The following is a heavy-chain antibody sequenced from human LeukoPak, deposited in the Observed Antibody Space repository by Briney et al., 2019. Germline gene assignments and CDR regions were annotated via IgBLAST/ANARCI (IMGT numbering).Heavy chain of an antibody. CDR2: IYSGGST. CDR3: ARGGALGDTAMAYFDY. V-gene: IGHV3-53*01. D-gene: IGHD5-18*01. Sequence: GGSLRLSCAASGFTVRSNYMSWVRRAPGKGLEWVSVIYSGGSTYYADSVKGRFTISRDNSKNTLYLQMNSLRAEDTAVYYCARGGALGDTAMAYFDYWGQGTLVTVSS. J-gene: IGHJ4*02. CDR1: GFTVRSNY.